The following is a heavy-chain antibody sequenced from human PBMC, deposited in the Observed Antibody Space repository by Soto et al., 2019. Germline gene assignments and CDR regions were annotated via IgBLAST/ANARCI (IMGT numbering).Heavy chain of an antibody. CDR1: GFTFSSYA. D-gene: IGHD6-13*01. CDR2: ISGSGGST. Sequence: GGSLRLSCAASGFTFSSYAISWVRQAPGKGLEWVSAISGSGGSTYYADSVKGRFTISRDNSKNTLYLQMNILRAEDTDVYYCAKEPDRIAAAGCFDYWGQGTLVTVSS. J-gene: IGHJ4*02. CDR3: AKEPDRIAAAGCFDY. V-gene: IGHV3-23*01.